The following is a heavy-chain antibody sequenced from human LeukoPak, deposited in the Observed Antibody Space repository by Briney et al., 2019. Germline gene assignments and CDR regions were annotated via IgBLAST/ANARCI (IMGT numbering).Heavy chain of an antibody. CDR3: AKDRCSGGTCYDAFDI. CDR1: GFTFSSYA. V-gene: IGHV3-23*01. Sequence: GGSLRLSSAASGFTFSSYAMSWVRQAPGKGLEWVSAISGSGGSTYYADSVKGRFTISRDNSKNTLYLQMNSLRAEDTAVYYCAKDRCSGGTCYDAFDIWGQGTMVTVSS. D-gene: IGHD2-15*01. CDR2: ISGSGGST. J-gene: IGHJ3*02.